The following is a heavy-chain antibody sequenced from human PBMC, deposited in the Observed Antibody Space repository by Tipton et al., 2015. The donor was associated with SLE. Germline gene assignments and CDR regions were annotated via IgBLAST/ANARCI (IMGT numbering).Heavy chain of an antibody. CDR1: GGSIRSSRHF. D-gene: IGHD2-21*01. V-gene: IGHV4-61*03. Sequence: LRLSCTVSGGSIRSSRHFWGWIRQPPGKGLEWIGYVSYSGSTNYNPSLKSRVTISVDTSMNHLSLKLNSVTAADTAVYFCAVHSIRDPAFDIWGQGTMVTVSS. J-gene: IGHJ3*02. CDR3: AVHSIRDPAFDI. CDR2: VSYSGST.